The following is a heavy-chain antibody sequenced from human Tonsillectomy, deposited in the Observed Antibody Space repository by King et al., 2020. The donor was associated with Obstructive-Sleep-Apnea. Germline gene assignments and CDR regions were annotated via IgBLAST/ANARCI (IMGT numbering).Heavy chain of an antibody. Sequence: QLVQSGPEVKKPGASVTVSCKASGYTFIDYYIHWVRQAPGQGLEWMGWINPNTGVTNYAQNFQGRVTMTRDTSNSTASLDLTRLRSDDTAVYYLARVNPTMCRGLTPFDCWGQGTLVTVSS. V-gene: IGHV1-2*02. CDR2: INPNTGVT. J-gene: IGHJ4*02. CDR3: ARVNPTMCRGLTPFDC. D-gene: IGHD3-10*01. CDR1: GYTFIDYY.